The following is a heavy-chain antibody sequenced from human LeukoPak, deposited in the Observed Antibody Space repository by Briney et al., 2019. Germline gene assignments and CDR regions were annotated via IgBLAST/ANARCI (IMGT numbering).Heavy chain of an antibody. CDR3: AKGEPEYSSSPSRDY. CDR1: GFTFSSYG. CDR2: ISYDGSNK. Sequence: GGSLRLSCAASGFTFSSYGMHWVRQAPGKGLEWVAVISYDGSNKYYADSVKGRFTISRDNSKNTLYLQMNSLRAEDTAVYYCAKGEPEYSSSPSRDYWGQGTLVTGSS. J-gene: IGHJ4*02. D-gene: IGHD6-6*01. V-gene: IGHV3-30*18.